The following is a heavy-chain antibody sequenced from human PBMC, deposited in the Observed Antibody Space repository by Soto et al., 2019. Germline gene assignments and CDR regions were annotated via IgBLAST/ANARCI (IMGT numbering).Heavy chain of an antibody. Sequence: SVKVSCKASGGTFSSYAISWVRQAPGQGLEWMGGIIPIFGTANYAQKLQGRVTMTTDTSTSTAYMELRSLRSDDTAVYYCARDASVVAATPNYWGQGTLVTVS. CDR1: GGTFSSYA. D-gene: IGHD2-15*01. V-gene: IGHV1-69*05. CDR3: ARDASVVAATPNY. J-gene: IGHJ4*02. CDR2: IIPIFGTA.